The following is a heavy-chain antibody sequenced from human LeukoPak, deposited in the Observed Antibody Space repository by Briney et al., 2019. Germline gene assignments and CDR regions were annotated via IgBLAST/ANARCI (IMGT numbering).Heavy chain of an antibody. D-gene: IGHD3-10*01. V-gene: IGHV1-46*01. Sequence: GASVKVSCKAFGYTFTGYWMHWVRQAPGQGPEWMGVISPSGGSTIYAQKFKGRVTLTRDMSTSTDYLELSSLRSEDTAVYYCARERGVLLWFGEFGLDPWGQGTLVTVSS. J-gene: IGHJ5*02. CDR1: GYTFTGYW. CDR3: ARERGVLLWFGEFGLDP. CDR2: ISPSGGST.